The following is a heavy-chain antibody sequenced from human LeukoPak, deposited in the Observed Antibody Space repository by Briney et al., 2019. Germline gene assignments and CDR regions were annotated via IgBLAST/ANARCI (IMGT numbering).Heavy chain of an antibody. V-gene: IGHV1-2*02. Sequence: ASVKVSCKASGYTFTGYYMHWVRQAPGQGLEWMGWINPNSGGTNYAQKFQGRVTMTRDTSISTAYLELSRLRFDDTAVYYCARDRTGPFSSPDFDYWGQGTLVTVSS. CDR2: INPNSGGT. CDR1: GYTFTGYY. D-gene: IGHD6-13*01. CDR3: ARDRTGPFSSPDFDY. J-gene: IGHJ4*02.